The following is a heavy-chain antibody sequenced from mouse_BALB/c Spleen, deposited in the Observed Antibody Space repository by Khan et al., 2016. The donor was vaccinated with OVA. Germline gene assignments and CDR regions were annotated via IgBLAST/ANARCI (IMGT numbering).Heavy chain of an antibody. CDR2: INTYTGEP. Sequence: QIQLVQSGPELKKPGETVKISCKASGYTFTNYGMNWVKQAPGKDLKWMGWINTYTGEPTYADDFKGRFAFSLETSASTAYLQINNLKNEDTATHFCARSGGEAWFAYWGQGTLVTVSA. D-gene: IGHD2-13*01. V-gene: IGHV9-3-1*01. J-gene: IGHJ3*01. CDR3: ARSGGEAWFAY. CDR1: GYTFTNYG.